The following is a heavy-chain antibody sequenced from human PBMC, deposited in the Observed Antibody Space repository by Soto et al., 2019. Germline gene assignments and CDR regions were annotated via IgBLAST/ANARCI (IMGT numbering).Heavy chain of an antibody. CDR2: IYHSGSA. CDR1: GYSISSGYY. CDR3: AGEWKQDYYYYGMDV. J-gene: IGHJ6*02. V-gene: IGHV4-38-2*02. Sequence: SETLSLTCAVSGYSISSGYYWGWIRQPPGKGLEWIGSIYHSGSAYSNPSLKSRVGISVDTSKNQISLNLTSVTAADTAVYYCAGEWKQDYYYYGMDVWGQGTTVTVSS. D-gene: IGHD1-1*01.